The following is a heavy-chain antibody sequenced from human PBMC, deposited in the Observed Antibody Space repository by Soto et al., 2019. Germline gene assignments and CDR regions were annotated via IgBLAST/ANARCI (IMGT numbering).Heavy chain of an antibody. J-gene: IGHJ4*02. D-gene: IGHD3-3*01. CDR3: ARRHRITTFGVVTQDY. CDR1: GGSISSSSYY. Sequence: QLQLQESGPGLVKPSETLSLTCTVSGGSISSSSYYWGWIRQPPGKGLEWIGSIYYSGSTYYNPSLKSRVTISVDTSKNQFSLKLSSVTAADTAVYYCARRHRITTFGVVTQDYWGQGTLVTVFS. CDR2: IYYSGST. V-gene: IGHV4-39*01.